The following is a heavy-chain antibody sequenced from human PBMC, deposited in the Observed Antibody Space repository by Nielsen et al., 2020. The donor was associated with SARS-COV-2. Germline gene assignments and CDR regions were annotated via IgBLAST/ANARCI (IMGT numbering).Heavy chain of an antibody. D-gene: IGHD2-2*01. V-gene: IGHV1-69*04. CDR2: IIPILGIA. Sequence: SVKVSCKASGGTFSSYAISWVRQAPGQGLEWMGRIIPILGIANYAQKFQGRVTITADKSTSTAYMELSSLRSEDTAVYYCATEGDERFGCGNTSCFPLGNWGQGTLVTVSS. CDR1: GGTFSSYA. J-gene: IGHJ4*02. CDR3: ATEGDERFGCGNTSCFPLGN.